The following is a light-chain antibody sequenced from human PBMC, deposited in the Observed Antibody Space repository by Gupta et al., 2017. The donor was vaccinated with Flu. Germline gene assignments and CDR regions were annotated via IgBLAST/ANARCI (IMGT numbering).Light chain of an antibody. CDR2: KAS. CDR3: QQYNSYALT. CDR1: QSISSW. Sequence: DIQMTQFPSTLSASVGDRVTITCRASQSISSWLAWYQQKPGKAPKLLLYKASSLESGVPSRFSGSGSGTEVTVTISSLQPDDFATYYCQQYNSYALTCGRGTKVEIK. J-gene: IGKJ4*01. V-gene: IGKV1-5*03.